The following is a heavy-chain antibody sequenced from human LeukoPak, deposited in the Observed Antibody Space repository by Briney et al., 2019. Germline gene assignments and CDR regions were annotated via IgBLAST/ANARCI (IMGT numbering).Heavy chain of an antibody. D-gene: IGHD1-26*01. V-gene: IGHV3-48*03. Sequence: GGSLRLSCAASGLTFSRYEMNWVRQAPGKGLEWVSYISSSGSTIYYADSVKGRFTISRDNAKNSLYLQMNSLRAEDTAVYYCARASGSFMGMDVWGKGTTVTVSS. CDR1: GLTFSRYE. J-gene: IGHJ6*03. CDR2: ISSSGSTI. CDR3: ARASGSFMGMDV.